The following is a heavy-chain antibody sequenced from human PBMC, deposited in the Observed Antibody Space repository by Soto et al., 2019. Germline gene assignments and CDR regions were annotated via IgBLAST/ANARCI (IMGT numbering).Heavy chain of an antibody. Sequence: QAQLVESGGGVVQPGRSLRLSCEASGYSFSNYGMHWVRQAPGKGLEWVAAISYDGITKYYSDSLKGRFTISKDNSKNTLYLAMNSLRPDDTAVYYCAKDMTRFLAWPHYFRGLDVWGQGTTVTVSS. CDR2: ISYDGITK. D-gene: IGHD3-3*01. CDR3: AKDMTRFLAWPHYFRGLDV. CDR1: GYSFSNYG. V-gene: IGHV3-30*18. J-gene: IGHJ6*02.